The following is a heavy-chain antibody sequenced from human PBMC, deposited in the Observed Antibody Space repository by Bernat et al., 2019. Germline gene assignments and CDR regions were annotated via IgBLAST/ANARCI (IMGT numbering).Heavy chain of an antibody. CDR3: ARGWAGYYGSGRHRRPFDY. CDR2: INHSGST. Sequence: QVQLQQWGAGLLKPSETLSLTCAVYGGSFSGYYWSWIRQPPGKGLEWIGEINHSGSTNYNPSLKSRVTISVDTSKNQFSLKLSSVTAADTAVYYCARGWAGYYGSGRHRRPFDYWGQGTLVTVSS. D-gene: IGHD3-10*01. V-gene: IGHV4-34*01. CDR1: GGSFSGYY. J-gene: IGHJ4*02.